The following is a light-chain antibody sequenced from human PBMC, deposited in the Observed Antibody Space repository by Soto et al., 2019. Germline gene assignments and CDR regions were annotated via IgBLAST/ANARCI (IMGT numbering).Light chain of an antibody. CDR1: STDIGNSNY. CDR2: EVT. CDR3: NSYTFTSALV. V-gene: IGLV2-14*01. J-gene: IGLJ1*01. Sequence: QPVLTQPASVSGSPGQSITISCSGTSTDIGNSNYVSWYQQHPGKTPKLIIYEVTKRPSGTSTRFSGSKSGFAAYLSISGLQPEDEADYYCNSYTFTSALVFGTGTKLTVL.